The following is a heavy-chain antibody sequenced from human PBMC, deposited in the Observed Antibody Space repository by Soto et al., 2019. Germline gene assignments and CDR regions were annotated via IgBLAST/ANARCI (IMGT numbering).Heavy chain of an antibody. J-gene: IGHJ4*02. V-gene: IGHV1-8*02. CDR2: MNPNSGNT. CDR3: ARGNGGYDADGNYHFDY. D-gene: IGHD5-12*01. Sequence: ASVKVSCKTSGYTFTNYDINWVRQATGQGLEWMGWMNPNSGNTGYAQKFQGRVTMTRSTSITTAYMELSSLKSEDTAVYYCARGNGGYDADGNYHFDYWGQGTLVTVSS. CDR1: GYTFTNYD.